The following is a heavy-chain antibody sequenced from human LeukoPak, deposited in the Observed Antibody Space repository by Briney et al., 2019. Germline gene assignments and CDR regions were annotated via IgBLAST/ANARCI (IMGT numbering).Heavy chain of an antibody. D-gene: IGHD3-3*02. J-gene: IGHJ6*03. CDR1: GGSISSSTYY. CDR3: ARIRGTFYFYYYMDV. CDR2: IYYSGST. V-gene: IGHV4-39*07. Sequence: SETLSLTCTVSGGSISSSTYYWDWIRQPPGKGLEWIGTIYYSGSTYYNPSLKSRVTISVDTSKRQFSLKLSSMTAADTAVYYCARIRGTFYFYYYMDVWGKGTTVTVSS.